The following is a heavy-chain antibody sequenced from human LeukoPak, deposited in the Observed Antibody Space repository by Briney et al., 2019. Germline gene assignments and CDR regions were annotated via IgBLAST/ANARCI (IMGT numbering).Heavy chain of an antibody. CDR2: ISYDGSNK. Sequence: GGSLRLSCAASGFTFSSYAMHWVRQAPGKGLEWVAVISYDGSNKYYADSVKGRFTISRDNSKNTLYLQMNSLRAEDTAVYYCARGSIVVVPAAILSPPGYWGQGTLVTVSS. CDR1: GFTFSSYA. J-gene: IGHJ4*02. D-gene: IGHD2-2*01. V-gene: IGHV3-30-3*01. CDR3: ARGSIVVVPAAILSPPGY.